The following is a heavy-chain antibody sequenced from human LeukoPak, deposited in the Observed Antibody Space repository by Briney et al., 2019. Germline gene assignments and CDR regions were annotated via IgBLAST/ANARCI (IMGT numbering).Heavy chain of an antibody. CDR1: GGTFSSYA. CDR2: IIPIFGTA. J-gene: IGHJ4*02. D-gene: IGHD3-22*01. CDR3: ARGHYYDSSGYFDY. Sequence: APVKVSCKASGGTFSSYAISWVRQAPGQGLEWMGGIIPIFGTANYAQKFQGRVTITADESTSTAYMELSSLRSEDTAVYYCARGHYYDSSGYFDYWGQGTLVTVSS. V-gene: IGHV1-69*13.